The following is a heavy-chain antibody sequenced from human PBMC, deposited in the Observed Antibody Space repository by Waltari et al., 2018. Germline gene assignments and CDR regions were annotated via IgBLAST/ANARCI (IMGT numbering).Heavy chain of an antibody. J-gene: IGHJ3*02. CDR2: MIPIYGTP. D-gene: IGHD1-26*01. Sequence: QVQLVQSGAEVKKPGSSVKVSCKASGGAFGSYAITWVRQAPGHGLEWGGGMIPIYGTPNFAQKFQGRVTFTADESTTTAYMELTSLKSEDTAIYYCARRNLGYAFDIWGQGTLVTVSS. V-gene: IGHV1-69*12. CDR3: ARRNLGYAFDI. CDR1: GGAFGSYA.